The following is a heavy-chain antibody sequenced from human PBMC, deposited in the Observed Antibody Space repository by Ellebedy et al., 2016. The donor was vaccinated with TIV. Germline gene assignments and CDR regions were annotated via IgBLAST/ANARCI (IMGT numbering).Heavy chain of an antibody. J-gene: IGHJ4*02. Sequence: GESLKISXAASGFTFSSYSMNWVRQAPGKGLEWVSSISSSSSYIYYADSVKGRFTISRDNSKNTLYLQMNSLRAEDTAVYYCAKSRGYSSSWYGDYWGQGTLVTVSS. V-gene: IGHV3-21*01. CDR1: GFTFSSYS. D-gene: IGHD6-13*01. CDR2: ISSSSSYI. CDR3: AKSRGYSSSWYGDY.